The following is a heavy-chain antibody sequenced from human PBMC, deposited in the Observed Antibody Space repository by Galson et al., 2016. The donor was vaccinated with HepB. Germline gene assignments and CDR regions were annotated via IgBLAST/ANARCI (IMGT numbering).Heavy chain of an antibody. CDR3: ARDVSPYASPPDY. CDR2: IGDTGSRI. J-gene: IGHJ4*02. CDR1: GFTFSSYS. D-gene: IGHD2-2*01. Sequence: SLRLSCAASGFTFSSYSMNWVRQAPGKGLEWVSYIGDTGSRIYYADSAKGRFTISRDNARNLLYMQMNSLRDDDTGVYYCARDVSPYASPPDYWGQGTLVTVSS. V-gene: IGHV3-48*02.